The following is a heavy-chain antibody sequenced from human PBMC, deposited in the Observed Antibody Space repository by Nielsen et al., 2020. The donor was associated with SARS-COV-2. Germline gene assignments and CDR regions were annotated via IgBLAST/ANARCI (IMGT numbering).Heavy chain of an antibody. D-gene: IGHD3-3*01. CDR3: ARSGVLRFLEWLDAFDI. V-gene: IGHV1-69*13. J-gene: IGHJ3*02. CDR1: GGTFSSYA. CDR2: IIPIFGTA. Sequence: SVKVSCKASGGTFSSYAISWVRQAPGQGLEWMGGIIPIFGTANYAQKFQGRVTITADESTSTAYMELSSLRSEDTAVYYCARSGVLRFLEWLDAFDIWGQGTMVTVSS.